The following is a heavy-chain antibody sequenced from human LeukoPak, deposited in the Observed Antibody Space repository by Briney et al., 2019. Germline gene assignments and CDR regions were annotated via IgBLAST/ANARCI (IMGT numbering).Heavy chain of an antibody. CDR3: ARDFYYYYMDV. CDR1: GGSISGYY. CDR2: IYTSGST. J-gene: IGHJ6*03. Sequence: PSETLPLTCTVSGGSISGYYWSWIRQPAGKGPEWIGRIYTSGSTNYNPSLKSRVTMSVDTSKNQFSLKLSSVTAADTAVYYCARDFYYYYMDVWGKGTTVTVSS. V-gene: IGHV4-4*07.